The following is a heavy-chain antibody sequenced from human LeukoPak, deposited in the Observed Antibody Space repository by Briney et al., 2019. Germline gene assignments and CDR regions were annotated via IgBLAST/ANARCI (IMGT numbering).Heavy chain of an antibody. D-gene: IGHD6-19*01. CDR2: ISTNEDRT. Sequence: PGGSLRPSCAASGFTFSNSAMYWVRQAPGKGLEFVSVISTNEDRTYYADSVKGRFTISRDNSKNTLYLQMGSLRADDMAVYYCARGVAISSSGWYDTFDYWGQGALVTISS. CDR3: ARGVAISSSGWYDTFDY. J-gene: IGHJ4*02. V-gene: IGHV3-64*02. CDR1: GFTFSNSA.